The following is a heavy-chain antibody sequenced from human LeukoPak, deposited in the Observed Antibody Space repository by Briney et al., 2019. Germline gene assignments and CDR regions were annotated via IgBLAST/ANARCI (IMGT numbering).Heavy chain of an antibody. CDR2: IYYSGST. V-gene: IGHV4-39*07. CDR1: GGSISSSSYY. J-gene: IGHJ2*01. D-gene: IGHD6-19*01. CDR3: AREGEREQWLDNYWYFDL. Sequence: PSETLSLTCTVSGGSISSSSYYWGWIRQPPGKGLEWIGSIYYSGSTYYNPSLKSRVTISVDTSKNQFSLKLSSVTAADTAVYYCAREGEREQWLDNYWYFDLWGRGTLVTVSS.